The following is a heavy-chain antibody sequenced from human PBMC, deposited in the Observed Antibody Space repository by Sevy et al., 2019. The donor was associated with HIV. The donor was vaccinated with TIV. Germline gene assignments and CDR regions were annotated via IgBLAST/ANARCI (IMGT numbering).Heavy chain of an antibody. D-gene: IGHD4-17*01. CDR1: GFTFSSYA. CDR3: AKVIGDTGDYVSDS. V-gene: IGHV3-23*01. J-gene: IGHJ4*02. CDR2: ISGRGGST. Sequence: GGSLRLSCAASGFTFSSYAMNWFRQAPGKGLEWVSGISGRGGSTYYGDSVKGRFTISRDNSKNTLFLQMNGLRAEDTAVYYCAKVIGDTGDYVSDSWGQGTLVTVSS.